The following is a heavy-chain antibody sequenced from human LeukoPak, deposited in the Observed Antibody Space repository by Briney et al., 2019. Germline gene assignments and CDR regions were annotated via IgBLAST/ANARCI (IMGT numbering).Heavy chain of an antibody. CDR3: ARGRGYYYDSSGYYYSAFDI. J-gene: IGHJ3*02. V-gene: IGHV1-2*02. D-gene: IGHD3-22*01. CDR1: GYTFTGYY. Sequence: ASVKVSCKASGYTFTGYYMHWVRQAPGQGLGWMGWINPNSGGTNYAQKFQGRVTMTRDTSISTAYMELSRLRSDDTAVYYCARGRGYYYDSSGYYYSAFDIWGQGTMVTVSS. CDR2: INPNSGGT.